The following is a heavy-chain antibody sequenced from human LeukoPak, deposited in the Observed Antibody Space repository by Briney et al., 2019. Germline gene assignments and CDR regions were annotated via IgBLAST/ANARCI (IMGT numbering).Heavy chain of an antibody. CDR3: ARDIVAGSSTRPYYYYYMDV. D-gene: IGHD2-2*01. CDR1: GGSFSGYY. Sequence: SETLSLSCAASGGSFSGYYRSWIRQPAGKGLEWIGRICASGGTNYNPPLMNGVTMAVGTSKNQFSQKLNTVTAADTAVYYGARDIVAGSSTRPYYYYYMDVWGKGTTVTISS. J-gene: IGHJ6*03. CDR2: ICASGGT. V-gene: IGHV4-4*07.